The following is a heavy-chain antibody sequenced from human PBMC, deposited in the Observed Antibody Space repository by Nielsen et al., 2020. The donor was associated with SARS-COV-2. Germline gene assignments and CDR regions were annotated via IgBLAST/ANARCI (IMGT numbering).Heavy chain of an antibody. Sequence: GESLKISCAASGFTFNSYTMNWVRQAPGKGLEWVSSISSSRNYIFYADSVKGRFTVSRDNAKNSLFVQMDNLRADDTAVYYCARDWGHLEGWCWFDPWGQGTLVTVSS. V-gene: IGHV3-21*01. D-gene: IGHD2-8*02. CDR2: ISSSRNYI. CDR1: GFTFNSYT. CDR3: ARDWGHLEGWCWFDP. J-gene: IGHJ5*02.